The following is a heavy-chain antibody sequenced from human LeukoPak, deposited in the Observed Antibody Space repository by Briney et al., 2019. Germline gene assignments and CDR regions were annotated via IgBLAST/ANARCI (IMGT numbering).Heavy chain of an antibody. J-gene: IGHJ6*03. CDR3: AKTQSPSNLDYYKYNMDV. CDR1: GFTLNNYV. V-gene: IGHV3-33*06. CDR2: VWFDGSRK. Sequence: QTGGSLRLSCAASGFTLNNYVMHWVRLPPGKGLEWVAVVWFDGSRKDYADSVKGRFSISRDSSKNTLFLQMNSLRAEDTGVYFCAKTQSPSNLDYYKYNMDVWGRGTTVIVSS.